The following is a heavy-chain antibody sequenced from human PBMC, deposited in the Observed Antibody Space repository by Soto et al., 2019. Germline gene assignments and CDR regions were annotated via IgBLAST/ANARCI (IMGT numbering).Heavy chain of an antibody. V-gene: IGHV3-72*01. D-gene: IGHD4-17*01. J-gene: IGHJ3*02. CDR1: GFTFSDHY. Sequence: AGTLRLSCAASGFTFSDHYIYWVRQAPGKXMEWVGRTRNKLSIYTTEYAASEKGRFTFSRDASKNSLYLQMNSLKTEDTAVYYSATEVTTVLSCDAFDIWGQGAMVTVSS. CDR3: ATEVTTVLSCDAFDI. CDR2: TRNKLSIYTT.